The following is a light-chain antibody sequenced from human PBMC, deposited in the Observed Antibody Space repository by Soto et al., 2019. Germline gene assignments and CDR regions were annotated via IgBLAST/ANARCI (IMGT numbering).Light chain of an antibody. CDR2: GVS. V-gene: IGKV3-20*01. CDR3: QQYGSSRT. J-gene: IGKJ1*01. CDR1: QSVSSSY. Sequence: EIVLTQSPGTLSLSPGERATLSCRASQSVSSSYLAWYQQKPGQAPRLLIYGVSSRATGIPDRFSGSGSGTDFTLTITRLEPEDSAVYYCQQYGSSRTFGQGTKVEIK.